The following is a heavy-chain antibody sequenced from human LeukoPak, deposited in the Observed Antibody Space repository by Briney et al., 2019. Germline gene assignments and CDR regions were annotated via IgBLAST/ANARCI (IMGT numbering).Heavy chain of an antibody. CDR3: AKVGGGGYTDILNGSNWFDS. D-gene: IGHD3-9*01. V-gene: IGHV3-7*01. J-gene: IGHJ5*01. Sequence: GGSLRLSCAATGFTFTSYWMSWVRQAPGKGLEWVANIKQDGSEKYYVDSVKGRFTISRDNSKNTLYLQMNSLRAEDTAVYYCAKVGGGGYTDILNGSNWFDSWGQGTLVTVSS. CDR1: GFTFTSYW. CDR2: IKQDGSEK.